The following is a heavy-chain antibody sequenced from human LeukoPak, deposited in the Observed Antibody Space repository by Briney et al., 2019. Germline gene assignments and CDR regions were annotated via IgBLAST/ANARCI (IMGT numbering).Heavy chain of an antibody. CDR1: GFIFDDYA. CDR2: ISWNSGGI. CDR3: AKDWGDGSGSCLYFHH. V-gene: IGHV3-9*01. Sequence: PGGSLRLSCAASGFIFDDYAMHWVRQAPGKGLEWVSGISWNSGGIGYADSVKGRFTISRDNAKNSLYLQMTSLRAEDTALYYCAKDWGDGSGSCLYFHHWGQGTLVTVSS. D-gene: IGHD3-10*01. J-gene: IGHJ1*01.